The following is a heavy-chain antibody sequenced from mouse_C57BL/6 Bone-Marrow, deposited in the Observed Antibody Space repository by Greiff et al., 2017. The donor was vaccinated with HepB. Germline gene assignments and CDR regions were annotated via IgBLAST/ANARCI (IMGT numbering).Heavy chain of an antibody. D-gene: IGHD2-4*01. J-gene: IGHJ2*01. CDR1: GYTFPSYG. Sequence: QVQLQQSGAELARPGASVKLSCKASGYTFPSYGISWVKQRTGQGLEWIGEIYPGSGNTYYNEKFKGKATLTADKSSSTAYMELRSLTSEDSAVYFCARTTIYDDYDGYWGQGTTLTVSS. CDR3: ARTTIYDDYDGY. V-gene: IGHV1-81*01. CDR2: IYPGSGNT.